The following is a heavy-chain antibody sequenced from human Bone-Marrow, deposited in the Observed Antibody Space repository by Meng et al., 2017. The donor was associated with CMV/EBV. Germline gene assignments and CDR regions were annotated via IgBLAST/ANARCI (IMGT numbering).Heavy chain of an antibody. CDR1: GFTFSSYW. CDR3: ARDKYDFWSGYHNDAFDI. CDR2: INSDGSST. D-gene: IGHD3-3*01. Sequence: GESLKISCAASGFTFSSYWMHWVRQAPGKGLVWVSRINSDGSSTSYADSVKGRFTISRDNAKNTLYLQMNSLRAEDTAVYYCARDKYDFWSGYHNDAFDIWGQGTMVTVSS. J-gene: IGHJ3*02. V-gene: IGHV3-74*01.